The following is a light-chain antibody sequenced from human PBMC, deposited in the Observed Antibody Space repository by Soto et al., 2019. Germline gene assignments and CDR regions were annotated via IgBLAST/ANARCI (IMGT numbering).Light chain of an antibody. V-gene: IGKV1-39*01. CDR1: QSITTY. CDR2: AAS. Sequence: DIQMTQSPSSLSASVGDRVTITCRASQSITTYLNWYRQKPGKAPKLLIYAASSLQSGAPSRFSGSGSETEFTLSISSLQPEDFATYFCQQIYSAPLTFGGGTKV. J-gene: IGKJ4*01. CDR3: QQIYSAPLT.